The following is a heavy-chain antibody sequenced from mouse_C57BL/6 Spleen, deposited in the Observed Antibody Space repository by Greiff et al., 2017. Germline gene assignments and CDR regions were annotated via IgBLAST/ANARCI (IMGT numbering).Heavy chain of an antibody. CDR1: GYTFTSYW. CDR2: IDPNSGGT. J-gene: IGHJ3*01. V-gene: IGHV1-72*01. D-gene: IGHD2-4*01. Sequence: QVQLQQPGAELVKPGASVKLSCKASGYTFTSYWMHWVKQRPGLGLEWIGRIDPNSGGTKYNEKFKSKATLTVDKPSSTAYMQLSSLTSEDSAVYYCARSGDYGKVWFAYWGQGTLVTVSA. CDR3: ARSGDYGKVWFAY.